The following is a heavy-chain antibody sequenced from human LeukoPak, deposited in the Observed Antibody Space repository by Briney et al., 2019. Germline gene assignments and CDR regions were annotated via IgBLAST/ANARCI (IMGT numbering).Heavy chain of an antibody. CDR2: ISGSGGST. J-gene: IGHJ6*03. CDR3: ARGEFGDYYYFYMDV. V-gene: IGHV3-23*01. CDR1: GFTFSSHA. Sequence: GGSLRLSCAASGFTFSSHAMSWVRQAPGKGLEWVSAISGSGGSTYYADSVKGRFTISRDNSKNTLYLQMNSLRAEDTATYYCARGEFGDYYYFYMDVWGKGTTVTVSS. D-gene: IGHD2/OR15-2a*01.